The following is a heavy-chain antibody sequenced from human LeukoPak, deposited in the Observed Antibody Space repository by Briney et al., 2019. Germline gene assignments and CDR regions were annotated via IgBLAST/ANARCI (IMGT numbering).Heavy chain of an antibody. CDR1: GGSISSSSYY. J-gene: IGHJ6*02. Sequence: SETLSLTCTVSGGSISSSSYYWGWIRQPPGKGLEWIGSIYYSGSTYYNPSLKSRVTISVDTSKNQFSLKLSSVTAADTAVYYCARDRRPHYGMDVWGQGTTVTVSS. V-gene: IGHV4-39*07. CDR3: ARDRRPHYGMDV. CDR2: IYYSGST.